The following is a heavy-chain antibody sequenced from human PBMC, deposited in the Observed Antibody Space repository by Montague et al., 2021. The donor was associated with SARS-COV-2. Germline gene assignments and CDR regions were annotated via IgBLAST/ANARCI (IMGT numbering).Heavy chain of an antibody. D-gene: IGHD6-19*01. J-gene: IGHJ3*02. CDR1: GGSISSSSYY. Sequence: SETLSLTCTVSGGSISSSSYYWGWIRQPPGKGLEWIGSIYYSGSTYYNPSLKSRVTISVGTFKNQFSLKLSSVTAADTAVYYCARQENSSGWFKPDAFDIWGQGTMVTVSS. CDR2: IYYSGST. CDR3: ARQENSSGWFKPDAFDI. V-gene: IGHV4-39*01.